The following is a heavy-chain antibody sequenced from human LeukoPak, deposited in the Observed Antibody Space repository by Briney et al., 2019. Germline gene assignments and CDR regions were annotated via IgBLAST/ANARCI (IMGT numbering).Heavy chain of an antibody. J-gene: IGHJ4*02. CDR1: GGTFSSYA. CDR3: ARDVDTATDQINDY. V-gene: IGHV1-18*01. D-gene: IGHD5-18*01. CDR2: VSTYNGNT. Sequence: ASVKVSCKASGGTFSSYAISWVRQAPGQGLEWMGWVSTYNGNTNYVPKYQGRVTMTTDISTSTAYMELRSLRSDDTAVYYCARDVDTATDQINDYWGQGTLVTVSS.